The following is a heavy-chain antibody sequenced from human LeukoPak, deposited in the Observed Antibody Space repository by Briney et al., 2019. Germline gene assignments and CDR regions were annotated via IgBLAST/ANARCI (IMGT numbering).Heavy chain of an antibody. CDR2: IYHSGSI. V-gene: IGHV4-30-2*01. CDR3: ARDRHCGGDCYWYFDL. D-gene: IGHD2-21*02. J-gene: IGHJ2*01. CDR1: GGSFSGYS. Sequence: PSETLSLTCAVYGGSFSGYSWSWIRQPPGKGLEWIGYIYHSGSIYYNPSLKSRVTISVDRSKNQFSLKLSSVTAADTAVYYCARDRHCGGDCYWYFDLWGRGTLVTVSS.